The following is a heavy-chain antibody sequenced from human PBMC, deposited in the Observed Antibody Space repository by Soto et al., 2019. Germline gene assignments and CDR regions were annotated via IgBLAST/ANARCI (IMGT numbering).Heavy chain of an antibody. V-gene: IGHV1-58*01. CDR2: IVVGSGNT. CDR3: AANLSHGSGSSFDY. J-gene: IGHJ4*02. CDR1: GFTFTSSA. Sequence: SVKVSCKASGFTFTSSAVQWVRQARGQRLEWIGWIVVGSGNTNYAQKFQERVTITRDMSTSTAYMELSSLRSEDTAVYYCAANLSHGSGSSFDYWGQGTLVTVSS. D-gene: IGHD3-10*01.